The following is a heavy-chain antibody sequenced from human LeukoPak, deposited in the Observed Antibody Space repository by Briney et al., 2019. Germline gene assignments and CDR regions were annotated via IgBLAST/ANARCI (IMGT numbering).Heavy chain of an antibody. CDR1: GYTFTSYG. CDR2: ISAYNGNT. V-gene: IGHV1-18*01. D-gene: IGHD2-21*02. J-gene: IGHJ3*02. Sequence: ASVKVSCKASGYTFTSYGISWVRQAPGQGLEWMGWISAYNGNTNYAQKLHGRVTMTTDTSTSTAYMELRSLRSDDTAVYYCARAYCGGDCYSTTDDAFDIWGQGTMVTVSS. CDR3: ARAYCGGDCYSTTDDAFDI.